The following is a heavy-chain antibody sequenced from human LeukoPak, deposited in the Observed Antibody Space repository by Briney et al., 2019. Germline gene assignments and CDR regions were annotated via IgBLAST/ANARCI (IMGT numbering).Heavy chain of an antibody. CDR1: GFTFSSYA. Sequence: PGGSLRLSCAASGFTFSSYAMSWVRQAPGKGLEWVSAISGSGGSTYYADSVKGRFTISRDNSKNTLYLQMNSLRAEDTAVYYCAKWDILTGYPRGGDDYWGQGTLVTVSS. J-gene: IGHJ4*02. CDR2: ISGSGGST. CDR3: AKWDILTGYPRGGDDY. V-gene: IGHV3-23*01. D-gene: IGHD3-9*01.